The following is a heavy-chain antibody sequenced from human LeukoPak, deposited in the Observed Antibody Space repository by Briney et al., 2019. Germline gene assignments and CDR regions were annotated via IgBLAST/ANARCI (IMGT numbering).Heavy chain of an antibody. Sequence: PSETLSLTWTAAGGSISSSSYYWGWIRQPPGKGLEWIGSIYYSGSTYYNPSLKSRVTISVDTSKNQFSLKLSSGTAADTAVYNCARACNSYNTLFDYWGQGTLVTVSS. J-gene: IGHJ4*02. D-gene: IGHD2/OR15-2a*01. CDR3: ARACNSYNTLFDY. V-gene: IGHV4-39*01. CDR1: GGSISSSSYY. CDR2: IYYSGST.